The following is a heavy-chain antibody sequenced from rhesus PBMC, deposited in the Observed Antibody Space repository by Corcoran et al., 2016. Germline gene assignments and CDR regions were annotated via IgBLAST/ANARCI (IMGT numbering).Heavy chain of an antibody. J-gene: IGHJ4*01. Sequence: QVQLQESGPGVVKPSETLSLTCAVSGGSISGGYDWSWIRQPPGKGLGWIGCIYGSRGSTNYNRSLKNRVTMLKDASKNEFALKLSYVTAAETAVYYGARDRAAAGRFDDWGQGVLVTVSS. D-gene: IGHD6-31*01. CDR1: GGSISGGYD. CDR3: ARDRAAAGRFDD. V-gene: IGHV4-76*01. CDR2: IYGSRGST.